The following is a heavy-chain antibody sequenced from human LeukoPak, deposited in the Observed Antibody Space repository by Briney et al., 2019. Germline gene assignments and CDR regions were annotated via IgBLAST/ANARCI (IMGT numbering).Heavy chain of an antibody. CDR1: GFTFSSYA. CDR3: AKTPGYNSGWTGDYFDY. D-gene: IGHD6-19*01. V-gene: IGHV3-23*01. J-gene: IGHJ4*02. CDR2: ISGSGGST. Sequence: GGSLRLSCAASGFTFSSYAMSWVRQAPGKGLEWVSAISGSGGSTYYADSVKGRFTISRDNSKDTLSLQMNSLRAEDTVVYYCAKTPGYNSGWTGDYFDYWGQGTLVTVSS.